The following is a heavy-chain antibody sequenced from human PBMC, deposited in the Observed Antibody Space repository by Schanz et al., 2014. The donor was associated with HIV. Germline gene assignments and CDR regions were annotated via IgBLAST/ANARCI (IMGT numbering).Heavy chain of an antibody. CDR1: GYTFTSYD. V-gene: IGHV1-8*01. CDR3: ARSNYDILRARAYYYYYGLDV. J-gene: IGHJ6*02. CDR2: MNPNSGNT. D-gene: IGHD3-9*01. Sequence: QVQLVQSGAEVKKPGASVKVSCKASGYTFTSYDINWVRQATGQGLEWMGWMNPNSGNTAYAQKFQGRLTMTGNTSISSAYMELSSLRSEDTAVYFCARSNYDILRARAYYYYYGLDVWGQGTTVTVSS.